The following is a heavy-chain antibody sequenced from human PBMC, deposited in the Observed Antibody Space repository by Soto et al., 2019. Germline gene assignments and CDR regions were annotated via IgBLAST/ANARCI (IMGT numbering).Heavy chain of an antibody. V-gene: IGHV4-34*01. CDR1: GGSLRDNY. CDR2: FNHYGTI. D-gene: IGHD2-21*01. Sequence: QVQLQQWGAGLLKPSETLSLSCVVSGGSLRDNYWSWIRQAPGKGLEWIGEFNHYGTINYNPSLRSRVTISVDTSNNQVSLKLASVTAADTAVYFCARGGNIVRGLAAPFDYWGRGTLVTVS. J-gene: IGHJ4*02. CDR3: ARGGNIVRGLAAPFDY.